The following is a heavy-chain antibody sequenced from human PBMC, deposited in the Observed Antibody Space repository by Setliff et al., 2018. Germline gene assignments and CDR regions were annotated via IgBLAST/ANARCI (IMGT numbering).Heavy chain of an antibody. Sequence: GGSLRLSCAASGFTFNTYAMSWVRQPPGKGLEWVSSISDTAIGIYYTGSVRGRFTISRDNSKNTLYLQMNSLRAEDTAIYYCAKAASPLFGILGVEYHFDSWGQGKLVTVSS. CDR2: ISDTAIGI. V-gene: IGHV3-23*01. CDR1: GFTFNTYA. D-gene: IGHD3-3*01. J-gene: IGHJ4*02. CDR3: AKAASPLFGILGVEYHFDS.